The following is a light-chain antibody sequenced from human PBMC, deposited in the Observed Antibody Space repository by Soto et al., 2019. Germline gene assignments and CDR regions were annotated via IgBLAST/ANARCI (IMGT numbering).Light chain of an antibody. CDR3: ATWDDSLNGWV. J-gene: IGLJ3*02. V-gene: IGLV1-44*01. CDR2: SNN. Sequence: QSVLTQPPSASGTPGQRVTISCSGSSSNIGSNTVNWYQHLQGTAHKLLIYSNNQRPSGVPDRFSGSKSGTSASLAISGLQSEAEADYDCATWDDSLNGWVFGGGTQLTV. CDR1: SSNIGSNT.